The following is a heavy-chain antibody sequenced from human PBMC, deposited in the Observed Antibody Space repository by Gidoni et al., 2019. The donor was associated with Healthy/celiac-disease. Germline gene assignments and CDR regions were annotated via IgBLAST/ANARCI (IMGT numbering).Heavy chain of an antibody. CDR1: GFTFSHHW. V-gene: IGHV3-15*01. CDR2: IKSKTDGGTT. D-gene: IGHD6-13*01. Sequence: EVQLVESGGGLVKPGGSLRLSCAASGFTFSHHWVTWVRQAPGQGLEWVGRIKSKTDGGTTEYAAPVKGRFTISRADSKNTLYLQMNSLKTEDTAVYYCTTDVRIAAAGWGYYYYYYMDVWGKVTTVTVSS. CDR3: TTDVRIAAAGWGYYYYYYMDV. J-gene: IGHJ6*03.